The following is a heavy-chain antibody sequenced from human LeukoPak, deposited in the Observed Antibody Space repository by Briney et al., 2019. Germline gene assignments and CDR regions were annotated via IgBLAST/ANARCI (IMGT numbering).Heavy chain of an antibody. Sequence: GGSLRLSCAASGFTFSSYAMSWVRQAPGKGLEWVSIIGNNGGGIHYADSVKGRFTISRDNFKNALYLQMNSLRAEDTAVYYCAKDRAHYYYGMDVWGQGTTVTVSS. V-gene: IGHV3-23*01. CDR2: IGNNGGGI. CDR1: GFTFSSYA. J-gene: IGHJ6*02. CDR3: AKDRAHYYYGMDV.